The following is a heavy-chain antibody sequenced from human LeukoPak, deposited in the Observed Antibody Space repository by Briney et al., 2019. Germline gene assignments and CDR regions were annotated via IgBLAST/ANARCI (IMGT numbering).Heavy chain of an antibody. CDR1: GGSISSSSDY. V-gene: IGHV4-39*01. D-gene: IGHD3-22*01. CDR2: IYYSGST. Sequence: PSETLSLTCTVSGGSISSSSDYWGWIRQPPGKGLEWIGSIYYSGSTYYNPSLKSRVTISVDTSKNQFSLKLSSVTAADTAVYYCARHSPSPRGVVVIRSYFDYWGQGTLVTVSS. CDR3: ARHSPSPRGVVVIRSYFDY. J-gene: IGHJ4*02.